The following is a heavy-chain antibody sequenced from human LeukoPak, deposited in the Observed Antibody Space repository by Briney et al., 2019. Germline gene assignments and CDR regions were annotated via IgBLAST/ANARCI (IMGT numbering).Heavy chain of an antibody. CDR2: INPNSGGT. Sequence: ASVKVSCKASGYTFTGYYMHWVRQAPGQGLEWMGWINPNSGGTNYAQKFQGRVTMTRDTSISTAYMELSRLRSDDTAVYYCATKHRIAAAGTTYNWFDPWGQGTLVTVSS. D-gene: IGHD6-13*01. CDR1: GYTFTGYY. J-gene: IGHJ5*02. V-gene: IGHV1-2*02. CDR3: ATKHRIAAAGTTYNWFDP.